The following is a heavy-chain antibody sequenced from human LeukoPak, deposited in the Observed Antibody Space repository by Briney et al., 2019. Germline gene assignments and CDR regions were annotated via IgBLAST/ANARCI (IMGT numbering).Heavy chain of an antibody. CDR1: GGSMSSYY. V-gene: IGHV4-59*08. Sequence: SETLSLTCSVSGGSMSSYYWSWIRQSPGKALEWIGYIYHSGSTDYNSSLKSRVTISVDTSKNQFSLKLSSVTAADTAVYYCASSRWDLPYYSYYMDVWGKGPTVTISS. CDR2: IYHSGST. D-gene: IGHD1-26*01. J-gene: IGHJ6*03. CDR3: ASSRWDLPYYSYYMDV.